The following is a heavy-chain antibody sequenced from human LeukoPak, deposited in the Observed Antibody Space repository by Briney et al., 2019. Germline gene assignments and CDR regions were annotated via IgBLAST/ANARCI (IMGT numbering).Heavy chain of an antibody. CDR2: ISSSGTTI. V-gene: IGHV3-48*03. J-gene: IGHJ4*02. CDR3: ARDYGGSSPFDY. CDR1: GFTFSSYE. D-gene: IGHD4-23*01. Sequence: GGSLRLSCAASGFTFSSYEVHWVRQAPGKGLEWVSYISSSGTTIYYADSVKGRLTISRDNAKNSLYLQMNSLRAEDTAVYYCARDYGGSSPFDYWGQGTLVTASS.